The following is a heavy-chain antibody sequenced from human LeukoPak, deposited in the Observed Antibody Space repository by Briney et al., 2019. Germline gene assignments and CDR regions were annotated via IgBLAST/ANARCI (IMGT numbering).Heavy chain of an antibody. J-gene: IGHJ3*02. CDR3: AWWNYAGDAFDI. D-gene: IGHD1-7*01. CDR2: ISAYNGNT. CDR1: GYTFTSYG. Sequence: ASVKVSXKASGYTFTSYGISWVRQAPGQGLEWMGWISAYNGNTNYAQKLQGRVTMTTDTSTSTAYMELRSLRSDDTAVYYCAWWNYAGDAFDIWGQGTMVTVSS. V-gene: IGHV1-18*01.